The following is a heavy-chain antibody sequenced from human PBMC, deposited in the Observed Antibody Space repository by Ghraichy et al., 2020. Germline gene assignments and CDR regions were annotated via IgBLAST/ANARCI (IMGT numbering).Heavy chain of an antibody. D-gene: IGHD6-19*01. J-gene: IGHJ4*02. V-gene: IGHV1-3*01. CDR3: ARDIRIAVAGFDY. CDR1: GYTFTSYA. CDR2: INAGNGNT. Sequence: ASVKVSCKASGYTFTSYAMHWVRQAPGQRLEWMGWINAGNGNTKYSQKFQGRVTITRDTSASTAYMELSSLRSEDTAVYYCARDIRIAVAGFDYWGQGTLVTVSS.